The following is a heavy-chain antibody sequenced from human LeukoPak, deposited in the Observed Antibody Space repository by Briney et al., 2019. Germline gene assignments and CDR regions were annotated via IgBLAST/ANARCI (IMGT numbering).Heavy chain of an antibody. D-gene: IGHD3-16*02. CDR3: ARCYDYVWGSYRSSCAFDI. CDR2: INHSGST. J-gene: IGHJ3*02. CDR1: GGSFSGYY. V-gene: IGHV4-34*01. Sequence: SETLSLTCAVYGGSFSGYYWSWIRQPPGKGLEWIGEINHSGSTNYNPSLKSRVTISVDTSKNQFSLKLSSVTAADTAVYYCARCYDYVWGSYRSSCAFDIWGQGTMVTVSS.